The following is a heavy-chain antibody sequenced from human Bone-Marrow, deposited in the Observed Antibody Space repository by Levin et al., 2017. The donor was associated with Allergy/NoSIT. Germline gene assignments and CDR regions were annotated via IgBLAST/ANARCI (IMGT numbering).Heavy chain of an antibody. Sequence: GESLKISCETSGFTFSSNAMHWVRQVPGKGLEWVAVISYDGRNQHYADSVKGRFTISRDNPKNMLYLQMNSLRIEDTAVYFCARADALGWFDPWGQGTLVTVSS. CDR1: GFTFSSNA. CDR3: ARADALGWFDP. D-gene: IGHD2-2*01. V-gene: IGHV3-30*04. CDR2: ISYDGRNQ. J-gene: IGHJ5*02.